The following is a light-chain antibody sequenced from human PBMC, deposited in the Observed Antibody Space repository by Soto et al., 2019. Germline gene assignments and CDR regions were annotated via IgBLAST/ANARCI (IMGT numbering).Light chain of an antibody. Sequence: DVVMTQSPLSLPVTLGQPASISCRSSQSLIHSDGNTYLSWFQQRPGQSPRRLIYEVSDRDSGVXDXXTGSGSDTDFTLKISRVEAEDVGVYYCMQGTHWPWTFGQGTEVEIK. CDR1: QSLIHSDGNTY. CDR3: MQGTHWPWT. CDR2: EVS. J-gene: IGKJ1*01. V-gene: IGKV2-30*02.